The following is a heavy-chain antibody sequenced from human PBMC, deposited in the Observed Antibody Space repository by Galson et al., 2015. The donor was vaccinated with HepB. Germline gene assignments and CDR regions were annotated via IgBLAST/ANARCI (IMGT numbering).Heavy chain of an antibody. Sequence: SLRLSCAASGFTFSDYVMSWVRQAPGKGLEWVSSVSGSGGSTFYADSVKGRFTISRDKSKKTLYLQMNSLRPEDTAVYYCAKDGDEWLDIPRYFDYWGQGDLVIVSS. V-gene: IGHV3-23*01. J-gene: IGHJ4*02. CDR1: GFTFSDYV. D-gene: IGHD6-19*01. CDR2: VSGSGGST. CDR3: AKDGDEWLDIPRYFDY.